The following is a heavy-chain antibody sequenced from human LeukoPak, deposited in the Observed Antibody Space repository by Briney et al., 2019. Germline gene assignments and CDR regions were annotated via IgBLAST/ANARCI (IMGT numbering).Heavy chain of an antibody. D-gene: IGHD2-2*01. CDR1: GYSISSDYF. CDR2: ISHSGNT. Sequence: PSETLSLTCVVSGYSISSDYFWGWIRHVPGKGLEWIGTISHSGNTYYKPSLKSRVTISLDTSKNQFSLKLSSVTAADTAVYYCVRDVGQLRSDYWGQGTLVTVSS. J-gene: IGHJ4*02. V-gene: IGHV4-38-2*02. CDR3: VRDVGQLRSDY.